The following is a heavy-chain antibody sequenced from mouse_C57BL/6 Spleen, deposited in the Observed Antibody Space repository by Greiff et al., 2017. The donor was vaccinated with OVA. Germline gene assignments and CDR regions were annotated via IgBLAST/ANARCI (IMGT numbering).Heavy chain of an antibody. D-gene: IGHD1-1*01. CDR3: ASYYYTRYFDV. CDR1: GYTFTDYY. CDR2: INPNNGGT. V-gene: IGHV1-26*01. J-gene: IGHJ1*03. Sequence: EVQLQQSGPELVKPGASVKISCKASGYTFTDYYMNWVKQSHGKSLEWIGDINPNNGGTSYNQKFKGKATLTVDKSSSTAYMELRSLTSEDSAVYYCASYYYTRYFDVWGTGTTVTVSS.